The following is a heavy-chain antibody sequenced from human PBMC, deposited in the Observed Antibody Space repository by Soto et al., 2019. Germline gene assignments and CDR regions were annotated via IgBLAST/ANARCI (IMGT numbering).Heavy chain of an antibody. CDR2: IHHSGST. Sequence: SETLSLTCAVSGYPISSGYYWGWIRQPPGKGLEWIGIIHHSGSTYYNPSLRSRITISVDTSKNQFPLKMPSGTAADTAVYYCARSSGYVPGGYWGQGSRVTVSS. V-gene: IGHV4-38-2*01. CDR3: ARSSGYVPGGY. J-gene: IGHJ4*02. CDR1: GYPISSGYY. D-gene: IGHD5-12*01.